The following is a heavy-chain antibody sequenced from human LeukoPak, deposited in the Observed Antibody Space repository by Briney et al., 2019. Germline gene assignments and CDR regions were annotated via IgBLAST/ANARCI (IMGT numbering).Heavy chain of an antibody. CDR3: AKDPPDIVVVPSTLLDI. V-gene: IGHV3-23*01. J-gene: IGHJ3*02. CDR1: GFTFSSYA. D-gene: IGHD2-2*01. CDR2: ISGSGGST. Sequence: GGSLRLSCAASGFTFSSYAMSWVRQAPGMGLEWVSAISGSGGSTYYADSVKGRFTISRDNSKNTLYLQMNSLRAEDTAVYYCAKDPPDIVVVPSTLLDIWGQGTMVTVSS.